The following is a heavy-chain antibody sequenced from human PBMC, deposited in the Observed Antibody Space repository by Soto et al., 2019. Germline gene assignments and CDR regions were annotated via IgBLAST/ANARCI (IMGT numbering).Heavy chain of an antibody. V-gene: IGHV3-30*18. CDR1: GFTFSSYG. Sequence: SLRLSCAASGFTFSSYGMHWVRQAPGKGLEWVAVISYDGSNKYYADSVKGRFTISRDNSKNTLYLQMNSLRAEDTAVYYCAKGDSRWLQAYAFDYWGQGTLVTVSS. J-gene: IGHJ4*02. CDR2: ISYDGSNK. CDR3: AKGDSRWLQAYAFDY. D-gene: IGHD5-12*01.